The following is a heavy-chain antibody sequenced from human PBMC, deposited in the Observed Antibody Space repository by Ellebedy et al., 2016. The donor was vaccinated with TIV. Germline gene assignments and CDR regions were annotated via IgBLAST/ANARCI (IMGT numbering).Heavy chain of an antibody. Sequence: GESLKISCAASGLTFSSYGMHWDRQARGKGQEWVASVRYDGSIKYYADAVKGRFTISRDNSKSTLYLQMNSLRAEDTAVYYCAKGREEGSRSLSSRYGMDVWGQGTTVTVSS. CDR3: AKGREEGSRSLSSRYGMDV. CDR2: VRYDGSIK. CDR1: GLTFSSYG. J-gene: IGHJ6*02. D-gene: IGHD3-10*01. V-gene: IGHV3-30*02.